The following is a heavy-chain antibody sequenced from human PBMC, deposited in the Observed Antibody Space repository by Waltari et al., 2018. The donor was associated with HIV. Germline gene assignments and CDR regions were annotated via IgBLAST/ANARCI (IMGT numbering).Heavy chain of an antibody. CDR1: GGSISRFS. J-gene: IGHJ4*02. D-gene: IGHD2-2*01. Sequence: QVQLQESGPGLVKPSETLSLTCTLSGGSISRFSWSWIRQPPGKGREWIGYIYYSGSTNYNPSLKSRVTVSVDTSKNQVSLRLSSVSAADTAVYYCAGSLHQLIFPLLFAHWGQGTLVTVSP. CDR3: AGSLHQLIFPLLFAH. CDR2: IYYSGST. V-gene: IGHV4-59*01.